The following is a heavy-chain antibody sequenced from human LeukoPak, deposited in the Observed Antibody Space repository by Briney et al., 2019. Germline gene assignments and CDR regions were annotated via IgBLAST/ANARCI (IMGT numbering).Heavy chain of an antibody. CDR2: IRYDGSNK. D-gene: IGHD4-17*01. J-gene: IGHJ4*02. CDR1: GFTFSSYG. CDR3: ARGAGPYGDYRDY. Sequence: GGSLRLSCAASGFTFSSYGMHWVRQAPGKGLEWVAFIRYDGSNKYYADSVKGRFTISRDNAENSLYLQMNGLRAEDMAVYYCARGAGPYGDYRDYWGQGTLVTVSS. V-gene: IGHV3-30*02.